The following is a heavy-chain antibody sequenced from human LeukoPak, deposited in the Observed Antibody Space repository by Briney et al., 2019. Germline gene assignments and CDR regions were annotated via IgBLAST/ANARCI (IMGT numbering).Heavy chain of an antibody. CDR2: ISGSGGST. D-gene: IGHD6-13*01. Sequence: PGGSLRLSCAASGFTFSSYAMSWVRQAPGKGLEWVSAISGSGGSTYYADSVKGRFTISRDNSKNTLYLQMNSLRAEDTAVYYCAKDPVVREGAAAAIDYWGQGTLVTVSS. CDR3: AKDPVVREGAAAAIDY. CDR1: GFTFSSYA. J-gene: IGHJ4*02. V-gene: IGHV3-23*01.